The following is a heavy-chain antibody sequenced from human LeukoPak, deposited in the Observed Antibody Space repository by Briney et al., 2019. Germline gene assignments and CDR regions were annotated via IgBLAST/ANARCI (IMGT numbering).Heavy chain of an antibody. CDR1: EFTFSSYG. V-gene: IGHV3-23*01. Sequence: PGGSLRLSCAASEFTFSSYGMSWVRQAPGRGLEWVSSISGSGGSTQYADSVQGRFAISRDNSKNVLYLQMNSLRAEDTAVYYCAKDRELELRFDYWGQGTLVTVSS. D-gene: IGHD1-7*01. CDR3: AKDRELELRFDY. CDR2: ISGSGGST. J-gene: IGHJ4*02.